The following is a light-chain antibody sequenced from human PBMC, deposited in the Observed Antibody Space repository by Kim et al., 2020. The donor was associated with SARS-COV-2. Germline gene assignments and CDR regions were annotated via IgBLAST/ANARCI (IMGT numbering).Light chain of an antibody. V-gene: IGKV3-20*01. CDR1: QSVGSIY. J-gene: IGKJ2*01. CDR2: GTS. CDR3: QQYDSSPYT. Sequence: EIVLTQSPGTLSLSPGDRVTLSCRASQSVGSIYLAWYQQKPGQAPRLLIYGTSSRATGIPDRFSGSGSGTDFTLTISRLEPEDFAVYYCQQYDSSPYTFGQGTKLEI.